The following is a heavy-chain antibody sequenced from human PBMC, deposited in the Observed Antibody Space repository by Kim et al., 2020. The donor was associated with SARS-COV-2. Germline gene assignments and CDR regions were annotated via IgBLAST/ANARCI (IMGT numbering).Heavy chain of an antibody. Sequence: ASVKVSCKASGYTFTSYYMHWVRQAPGQGLEWMGIINPSGGSTSYAQKFQGRVTMTRDTSTSTVYMELSSLGSEDTAVYYCARDLVGCSGGSCYFRMDVWGQRTTVTVSS. CDR3: ARDLVGCSGGSCYFRMDV. CDR1: GYTFTSYY. D-gene: IGHD2-15*01. J-gene: IGHJ6*02. V-gene: IGHV1-46*01. CDR2: INPSGGST.